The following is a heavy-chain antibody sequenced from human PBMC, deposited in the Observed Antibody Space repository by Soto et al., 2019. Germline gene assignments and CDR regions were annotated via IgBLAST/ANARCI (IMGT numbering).Heavy chain of an antibody. Sequence: EVQLVESGGGLVLPGGSLRLSCAASGVTVSSYWMHWVRQAPGKGLVWVSRINSDGSSTSYADSVKGRFTISRDNAKNTLYLQMNSLRADDTAVYYCARDSDTAMVTLDVWGQGTTVTVSS. D-gene: IGHD5-18*01. CDR2: INSDGSST. J-gene: IGHJ6*02. V-gene: IGHV3-74*01. CDR1: GVTVSSYW. CDR3: ARDSDTAMVTLDV.